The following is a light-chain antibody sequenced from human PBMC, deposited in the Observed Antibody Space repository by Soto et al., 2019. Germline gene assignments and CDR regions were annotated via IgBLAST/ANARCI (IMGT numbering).Light chain of an antibody. V-gene: IGKV3-11*01. CDR2: DAS. J-gene: IGKJ4*01. Sequence: EIVLIQSPATLSSSPGETATLSCRASQSVGSYLAWYQHKPGQAHRLLISDASNRATGIPARFSGSGSETDFTLTISSLEPEDSAVYYCQQRSNWPSLTVGGGTKVDIK. CDR1: QSVGSY. CDR3: QQRSNWPSLT.